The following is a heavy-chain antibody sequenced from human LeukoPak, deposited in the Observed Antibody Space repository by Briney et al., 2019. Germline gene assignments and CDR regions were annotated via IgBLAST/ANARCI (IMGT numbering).Heavy chain of an antibody. CDR2: ISSSGSTI. D-gene: IGHD2-15*01. Sequence: QAGGSLRLSCAASGFTFSSYAMSWVRQAPGKGLEWVSYISSSGSTIYYADSVKGRFTISRDNAKNSLYLQMNSLRAEDTAMYYCARDEYYPYCSGGSCYHDYWGQGTLVTVSS. CDR3: ARDEYYPYCSGGSCYHDY. J-gene: IGHJ4*02. V-gene: IGHV3-48*04. CDR1: GFTFSSYA.